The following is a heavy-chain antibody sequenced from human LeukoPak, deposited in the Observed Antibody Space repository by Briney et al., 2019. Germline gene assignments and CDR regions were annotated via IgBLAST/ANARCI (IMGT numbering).Heavy chain of an antibody. CDR3: ARHMYSGAWYYFDY. D-gene: IGHD6-19*01. Sequence: SETLSLTCSVSGGXISSSTYFWGWIRQPPGKGLDWFGSIYYSGSSYYNPSPKSRVTISVDTSKSQFSLKLSSVTAADTAVYYCARHMYSGAWYYFDYWGQGALVTVSS. CDR2: IYYSGSS. V-gene: IGHV4-39*01. CDR1: GGXISSSTYF. J-gene: IGHJ4*02.